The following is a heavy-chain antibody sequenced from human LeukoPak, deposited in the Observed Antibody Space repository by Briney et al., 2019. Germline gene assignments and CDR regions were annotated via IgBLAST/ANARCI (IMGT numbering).Heavy chain of an antibody. D-gene: IGHD3-10*01. CDR2: ISGSGGST. V-gene: IGHV3-23*01. CDR3: ANGFRGVRN. CDR1: GFTFSSYG. J-gene: IGHJ4*02. Sequence: GGTLRLSCAASGFTFSSYGMSWVRQAPGKGLEWVSAISGSGGSTYYADSVKGRFTISRDNSKNTLYLQMNSLRAEDTAVYYCANGFRGVRNWGQGTLVTVSS.